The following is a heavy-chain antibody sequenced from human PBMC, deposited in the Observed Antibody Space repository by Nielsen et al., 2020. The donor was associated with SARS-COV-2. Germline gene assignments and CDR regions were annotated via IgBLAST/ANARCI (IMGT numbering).Heavy chain of an antibody. Sequence: SETLSLTCTVSGGSISSGGYYWTWIRQHPGKGLEWIGYIYYTGSTYYNPSLKSRLSISVDTSKNQFSLKLTSVTAADTAIYYCARESDPTAARYFDYWGQGTLVTVSS. J-gene: IGHJ4*02. CDR2: IYYTGST. V-gene: IGHV4-31*03. CDR1: GGSISSGGYY. CDR3: ARESDPTAARYFDY. D-gene: IGHD6-6*01.